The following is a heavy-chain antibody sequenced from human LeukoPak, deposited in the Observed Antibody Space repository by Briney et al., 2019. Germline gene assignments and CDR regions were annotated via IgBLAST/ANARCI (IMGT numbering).Heavy chain of an antibody. V-gene: IGHV3-48*01. CDR2: ISSSSTI. CDR1: GFTFSSYS. Sequence: PGGSLRLSCAASGFTFSSYSMNWVRQAPGKGLEWVSYISSSSTIYYADSVKGRFTISRDNAKNSLYLQMNSLRAEDTAVYYCARDRLGTIFGVVNDAFDIWGQGTMVTVSS. CDR3: ARDRLGTIFGVVNDAFDI. J-gene: IGHJ3*02. D-gene: IGHD3-3*01.